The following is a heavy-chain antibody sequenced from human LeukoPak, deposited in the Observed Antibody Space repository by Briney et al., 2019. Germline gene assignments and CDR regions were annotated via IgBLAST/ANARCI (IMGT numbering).Heavy chain of an antibody. V-gene: IGHV1-2*02. CDR1: GYTFTSYD. Sequence: ASVKVSCKASGYTFTSYDINWVRQATGQGLEWMGWTNPNSGGTNYAQKFQGRVTMTRDTSIGTAYMELNRLRSDDTAVYYCARGSYDSSDFEYFHHWGQGTLVTVSS. D-gene: IGHD3-22*01. CDR2: TNPNSGGT. J-gene: IGHJ1*01. CDR3: ARGSYDSSDFEYFHH.